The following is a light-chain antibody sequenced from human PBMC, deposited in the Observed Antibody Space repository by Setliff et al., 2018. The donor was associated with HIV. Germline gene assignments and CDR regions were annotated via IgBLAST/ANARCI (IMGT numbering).Light chain of an antibody. CDR3: SAFGSSNTHV. Sequence: QSALTQPRSVSGSPGQSVTISCTGTSSDVGAYNYVSWYQHQPGKAPKVMIHDVTKRPSGVSYRFSGSKSGNTASLTISGLQAEDEADYYCSAFGSSNTHVFGTGTKVTGL. J-gene: IGLJ1*01. CDR2: DVT. V-gene: IGLV2-11*01. CDR1: SSDVGAYNY.